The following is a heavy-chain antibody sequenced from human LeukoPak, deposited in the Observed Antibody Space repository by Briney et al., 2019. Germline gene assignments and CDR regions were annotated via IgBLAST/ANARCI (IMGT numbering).Heavy chain of an antibody. J-gene: IGHJ3*02. CDR2: ININGGST. CDR1: GFTFSIYP. D-gene: IGHD1-26*01. Sequence: GGSLRLSCAASGFTFSIYPMHWVRQAPGKGLEYVSGININGGSTYYANSVKGRFTISRDNSNNTLFLQMGSLRAEDMAVYYCARGGGSDYAAAFDIWGQGTMVTVSS. V-gene: IGHV3-64*01. CDR3: ARGGGSDYAAAFDI.